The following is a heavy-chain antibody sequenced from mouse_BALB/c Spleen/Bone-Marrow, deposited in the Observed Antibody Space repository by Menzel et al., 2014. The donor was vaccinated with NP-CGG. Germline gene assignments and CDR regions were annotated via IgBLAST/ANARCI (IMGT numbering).Heavy chain of an antibody. V-gene: IGHV1-7*01. CDR1: GYTFTNSW. D-gene: IGHD3-2*01. CDR2: INPSTGYT. Sequence: VQLQQSGTELAKPGASVKMSCKASGYTFTNSWMHWVKQRPEQGLEWIGYINPSTGYTDYNQKFKDKATLTADKSSSTAYMQLSSLTSEDSAVYYCTSDTSGYVDYWGQGTTLTVSS. CDR3: TSDTSGYVDY. J-gene: IGHJ2*01.